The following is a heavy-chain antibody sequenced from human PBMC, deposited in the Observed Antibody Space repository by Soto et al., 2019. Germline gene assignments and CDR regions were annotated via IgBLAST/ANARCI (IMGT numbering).Heavy chain of an antibody. CDR1: GGSISSGDYY. Sequence: QVQLQESGPGLVKPSQTLSLTCTVSGGSISSGDYYWSWIRQPPGKGLEWIGYIYYSGSTYYNPSLKSRVTISVDPSKNQCSVKLSSVTAADTAVYYCARLVTLYDYYGMDVWGQGTTVTVSS. V-gene: IGHV4-30-4*01. CDR2: IYYSGST. J-gene: IGHJ6*02. D-gene: IGHD2-21*02. CDR3: ARLVTLYDYYGMDV.